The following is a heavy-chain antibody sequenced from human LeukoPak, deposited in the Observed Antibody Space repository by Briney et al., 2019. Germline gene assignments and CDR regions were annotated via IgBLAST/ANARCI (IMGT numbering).Heavy chain of an antibody. CDR1: GGSISSGGYY. V-gene: IGHV4-30-2*01. CDR3: ARVPGGSSSPRFDY. J-gene: IGHJ4*02. CDR2: IYHSGST. D-gene: IGHD6-6*01. Sequence: PSETLSLTCTVSGGSISSGGYYWSWIRQPPGKGLEWIGYIYHSGSTYYNPSLKSRVTISVDRSKNQFSLKLSSVTAADTAVYYRARVPGGSSSPRFDYWGQGTLVTVSS.